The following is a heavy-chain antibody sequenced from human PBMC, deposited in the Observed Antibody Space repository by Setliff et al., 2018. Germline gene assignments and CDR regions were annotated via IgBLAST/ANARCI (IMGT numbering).Heavy chain of an antibody. CDR1: GGSISPYY. J-gene: IGHJ1*01. D-gene: IGHD3-22*01. CDR3: ARQDRFYDRSVFVEYFQH. CDR2: IFYSGSA. Sequence: TSETLSLTCSVSGGSISPYYWIWIRQSPGKGLEWIGYIFYSGSARYNPSLESRVTMSVDTSKNQISLKLTSVTAADTAVYYCARQDRFYDRSVFVEYFQHWGQGALVTVS. V-gene: IGHV4-59*08.